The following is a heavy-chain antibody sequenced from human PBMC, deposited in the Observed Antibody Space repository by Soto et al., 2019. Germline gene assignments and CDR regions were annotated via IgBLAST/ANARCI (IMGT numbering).Heavy chain of an antibody. CDR2: TYSDGNT. Sequence: EVLVMESGGGLIQPGGSLTLSCAASGFTVSSNYMVWVRQAPGKGLEWVSVTYSDGNTLYADSVKGRFTISRDDTKNTLFLQMDSLRAEDTAMYYCSRAYGAGSYFSDNWGQGTLVTVSS. V-gene: IGHV3-53*01. CDR3: SRAYGAGSYFSDN. CDR1: GFTVSSNY. D-gene: IGHD3-10*01. J-gene: IGHJ4*02.